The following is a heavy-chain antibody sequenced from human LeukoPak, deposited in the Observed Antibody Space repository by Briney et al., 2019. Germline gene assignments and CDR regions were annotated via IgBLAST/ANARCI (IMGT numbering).Heavy chain of an antibody. J-gene: IGHJ4*02. CDR1: GFTFSSYS. V-gene: IGHV3-21*01. CDR3: ARDFDGSGSYYNPPLGY. D-gene: IGHD3-10*01. Sequence: GGSLRLSCAASGFTFSSYSMNWVRQAPGKGLEWVSSISSSSRYIYYADSVKGRFTISRDNAKNSLYLQMNSLRAEDTAVYYCARDFDGSGSYYNPPLGYWGQGTLVTVSS. CDR2: ISSSSRYI.